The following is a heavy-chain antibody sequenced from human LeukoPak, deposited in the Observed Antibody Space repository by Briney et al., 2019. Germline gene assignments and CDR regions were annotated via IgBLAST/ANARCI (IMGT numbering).Heavy chain of an antibody. Sequence: SETLSLTCTVSGGSISSYYWSWIRQPPGKGLEWIGYIYTSGSTNYNPSLKSRVTISVDTSKNQFSLQLRSVTAADTAVYYCAREDPQTTVPEGMDVWGQGTTVTVSS. V-gene: IGHV4-59*01. CDR2: IYTSGST. D-gene: IGHD4-17*01. CDR3: AREDPQTTVPEGMDV. J-gene: IGHJ6*02. CDR1: GGSISSYY.